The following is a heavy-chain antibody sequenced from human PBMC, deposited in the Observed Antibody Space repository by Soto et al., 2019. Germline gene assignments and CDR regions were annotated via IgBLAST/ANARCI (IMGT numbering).Heavy chain of an antibody. V-gene: IGHV2-5*02. Sequence: QITLKESGPTLVKPTQTLTLTCTFSGFSFTTYGVGVGWIRQAPGKAPECLALIYWDDQKTFRSSLESRLTITKDTSKDQVVLTITNMDPVDTATYYCTKKGQYHDSSACGRDCYMDVWGKGTTVTVSS. D-gene: IGHD2-2*01. CDR3: TKKGQYHDSSACGRDCYMDV. CDR1: GFSFTTYGVG. J-gene: IGHJ6*04. CDR2: IYWDDQK.